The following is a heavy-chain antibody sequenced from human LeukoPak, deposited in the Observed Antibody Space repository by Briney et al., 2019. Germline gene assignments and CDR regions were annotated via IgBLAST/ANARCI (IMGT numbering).Heavy chain of an antibody. V-gene: IGHV3-74*01. CDR1: GGSVSSGSYYW. D-gene: IGHD2-2*01. CDR3: VSFYETY. Sequence: ETLSLTCTVSGGSVSSGSYYWMHWVRQAPGKGLVWVSHINSDGSWTSYADSVKGRFTISKDNAKNTVYLQMNNLRAEDTAVYYCVSFYETYWGRGTLVTVSS. J-gene: IGHJ4*02. CDR2: INSDGSWT.